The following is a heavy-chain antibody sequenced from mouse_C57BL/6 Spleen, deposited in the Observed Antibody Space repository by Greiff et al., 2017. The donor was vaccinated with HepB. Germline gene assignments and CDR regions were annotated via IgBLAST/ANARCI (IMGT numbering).Heavy chain of an antibody. CDR2: IYPGDGDT. Sequence: QVQLQQSGPELVKPGASVKISCKASGYAFSSSWMNWVKQRPGKGLEWIGRIYPGDGDTNYNGKFKGKATLTADKSSSTAYMQLSSLTSEDSAVYFCARSDDDSSGPWFAYWGQGTLVTVSA. D-gene: IGHD3-2*02. V-gene: IGHV1-82*01. CDR3: ARSDDDSSGPWFAY. CDR1: GYAFSSSW. J-gene: IGHJ3*01.